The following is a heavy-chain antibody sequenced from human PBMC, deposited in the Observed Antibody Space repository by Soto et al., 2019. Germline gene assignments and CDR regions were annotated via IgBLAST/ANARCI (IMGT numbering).Heavy chain of an antibody. CDR2: TYYRSKWYN. V-gene: IGHV6-1*01. Sequence: PSQTLSLTCVISGDSVSSNSAAWNWIRQSPSRGLEWLGRTYYRSKWYNDYVVSVKSRITINPDTSKNQFSLQLNSVTPEDTAVYYCARDSLEYAAAGRQRYYYYYGMDVWGQGTTVTVSS. CDR1: GDSVSSNSAA. J-gene: IGHJ6*02. D-gene: IGHD6-13*01. CDR3: ARDSLEYAAAGRQRYYYYYGMDV.